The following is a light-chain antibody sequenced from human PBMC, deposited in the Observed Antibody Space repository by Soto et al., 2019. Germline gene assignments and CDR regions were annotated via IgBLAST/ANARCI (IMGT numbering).Light chain of an antibody. J-gene: IGKJ1*01. CDR3: QHYLAIPPT. CDR1: QSVIYSANNKNC. CDR2: WAS. Sequence: DIVMTQSPDSLAVSLGERATINCKSSQSVIYSANNKNCLAWYQQKPGQPPKVLIYWASTPDGGGPDRVSRTGSGSDFPLTISSLPAEAVEVYYCQHYLAIPPTVGQGPKVQI. V-gene: IGKV4-1*01.